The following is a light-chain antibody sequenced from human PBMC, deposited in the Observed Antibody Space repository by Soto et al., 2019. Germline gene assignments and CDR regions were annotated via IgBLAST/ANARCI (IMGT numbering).Light chain of an antibody. CDR3: SSYTSSRTVV. J-gene: IGLJ2*01. Sequence: QSALTQPASVSGSPGQSITISCTGASSDVGGYNYVSWYQQHPGKAPKLMIYEVSNRPSGVSNRFSGSKSGNTASLTISGLQGEDEADYYCSSYTSSRTVVFGGGTKVTVL. CDR2: EVS. CDR1: SSDVGGYNY. V-gene: IGLV2-14*01.